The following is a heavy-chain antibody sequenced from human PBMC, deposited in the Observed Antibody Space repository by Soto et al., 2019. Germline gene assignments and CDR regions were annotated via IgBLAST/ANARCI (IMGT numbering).Heavy chain of an antibody. Sequence: QVQLQESGPGLVKPSQTLSLTCTVSGGSISSGDYYWSWIRQPPGKGLEWIGYIYYSGSTYYIPCLESRVNISVATSKNQFSLKLSSVPAADTAVYYCARGGSSSSPGLFDLWGRGTLVAVSS. J-gene: IGHJ2*01. D-gene: IGHD6-6*01. CDR1: GGSISSGDYY. CDR2: IYYSGST. V-gene: IGHV4-30-4*01. CDR3: ARGGSSSSPGLFDL.